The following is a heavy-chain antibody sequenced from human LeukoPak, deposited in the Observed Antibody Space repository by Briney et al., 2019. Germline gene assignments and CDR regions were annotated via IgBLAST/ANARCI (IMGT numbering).Heavy chain of an antibody. Sequence: SETLSLTCTVSGGSISSYYWSWIRQPPGKGLEWIGYIYYSGSTNYNPSLKSRVTISVDTSKNQFSLKLGSVTVADTAVYYCARDSLREDFWSEERYYYMDVWGKGTTVTVSS. CDR2: IYYSGST. D-gene: IGHD3-3*01. V-gene: IGHV4-59*01. CDR3: ARDSLREDFWSEERYYYMDV. CDR1: GGSISSYY. J-gene: IGHJ6*03.